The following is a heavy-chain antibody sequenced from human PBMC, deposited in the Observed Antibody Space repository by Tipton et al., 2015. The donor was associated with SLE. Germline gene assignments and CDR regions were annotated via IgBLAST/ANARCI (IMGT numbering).Heavy chain of an antibody. D-gene: IGHD7-27*01. CDR2: ISGGGNT. V-gene: IGHV3-23*01. CDR3: AKESNWGPGY. J-gene: IGHJ4*02. Sequence: SLRLSCAASGFTFTNYALNWVRQAPGRGLEWISGISGGGNTYSADSVKGRFKISGDNSKNTLYLQMNSLRAEDTALYYCAKESNWGPGYWGQGTLVTVSS. CDR1: GFTFTNYA.